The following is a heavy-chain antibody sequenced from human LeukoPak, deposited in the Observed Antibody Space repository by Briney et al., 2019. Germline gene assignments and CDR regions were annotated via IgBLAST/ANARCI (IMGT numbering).Heavy chain of an antibody. Sequence: GGSLRLSCAASGFTFSSYAMSWVRQAPGKGLEWVSAISGSGGSTYYADSVKGRFTISRDNSKNTLYLQMNSLRSDDTAVYYCARMDGYNHNVCDYWGQGTLVTVSS. CDR2: ISGSGGST. J-gene: IGHJ4*02. V-gene: IGHV3-23*01. CDR3: ARMDGYNHNVCDY. D-gene: IGHD5-24*01. CDR1: GFTFSSYA.